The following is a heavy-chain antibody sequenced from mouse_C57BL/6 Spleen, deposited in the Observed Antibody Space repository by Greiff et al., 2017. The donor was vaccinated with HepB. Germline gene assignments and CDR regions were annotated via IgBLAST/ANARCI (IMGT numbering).Heavy chain of an antibody. V-gene: IGHV5-17*01. CDR2: ISSGSSTI. CDR1: GFTFSDYG. CDR3: ASGATVVNYYAMDY. Sequence: EVQLVESGGGLVKPGGSLKLSCAASGFTFSDYGMHWVRQAPEKGLEWVAYISSGSSTIYYADTVKGRFTISRDNAKNTLFLQMTSLRSEDTAMYYCASGATVVNYYAMDYWGQGTSVTVSS. D-gene: IGHD1-1*01. J-gene: IGHJ4*01.